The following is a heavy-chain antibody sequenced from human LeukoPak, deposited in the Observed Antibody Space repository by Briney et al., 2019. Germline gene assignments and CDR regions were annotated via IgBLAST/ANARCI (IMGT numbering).Heavy chain of an antibody. CDR3: GSLIVAAGNWYFDL. D-gene: IGHD1-26*01. V-gene: IGHV5-10-1*01. CDR2: IDPSDAYT. CDR1: GYSFTSYW. J-gene: IGHJ2*01. Sequence: PGESLKISCKGSGYSFTSYWITWVRQMPGKGLEWMGRIDPSDAYTNYSQSFKGHVTISADKSISTPYLQWSSLKASDTAMYYCGSLIVAAGNWYFDLWGRGALVTLSS.